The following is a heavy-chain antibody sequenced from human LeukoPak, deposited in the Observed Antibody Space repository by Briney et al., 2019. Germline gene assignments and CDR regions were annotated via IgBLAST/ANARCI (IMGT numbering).Heavy chain of an antibody. CDR2: IYYSGST. V-gene: IGHV4-39*01. CDR3: ARRVWSVGATTKGLFDY. D-gene: IGHD1-26*01. CDR1: GGSISSSSYY. J-gene: IGHJ4*02. Sequence: SETVSLTCTVSGGSISSSSYYWGWIRQPPGKGLEWIGSIYYSGSTYYNPSLKSRVTISVDTSKNQFSLKLSSVTAADTAVSYCARRVWSVGATTKGLFDYWGQGTLVTVSS.